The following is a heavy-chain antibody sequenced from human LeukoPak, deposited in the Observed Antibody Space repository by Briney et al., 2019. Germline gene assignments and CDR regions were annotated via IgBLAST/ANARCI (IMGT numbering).Heavy chain of an antibody. CDR2: MNPNSGNT. J-gene: IGHJ5*02. V-gene: IGHV1-8*01. Sequence: GASVKVSCKASGYTFTSYDINWVRQATGRGLEWMGWMNPNSGNTGYAQKFQGRVTMTRNTSISTAYMELSSLRSEDTAVYYCARGYDFWSGYLRFDPWGQGTLVTVSS. D-gene: IGHD3-3*01. CDR1: GYTFTSYD. CDR3: ARGYDFWSGYLRFDP.